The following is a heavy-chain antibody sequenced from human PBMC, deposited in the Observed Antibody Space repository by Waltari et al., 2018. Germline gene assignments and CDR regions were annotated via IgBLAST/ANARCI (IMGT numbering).Heavy chain of an antibody. CDR3: ARGYSNGYGPGDS. J-gene: IGHJ4*02. CDR2: INHGGTT. CDR1: GASLRNYF. V-gene: IGHV4-34*01. D-gene: IGHD5-18*01. Sequence: QVQLQQWGAGLVKPSETLSLTCAVYGASLRNYFWSWIRQAPGKGLEWIGEINHGGTTNYNPSLKGRVTLSVDTSKSQFSLRLRSVTAADTAVYYCARGYSNGYGPGDSWGQGTLVTVSS.